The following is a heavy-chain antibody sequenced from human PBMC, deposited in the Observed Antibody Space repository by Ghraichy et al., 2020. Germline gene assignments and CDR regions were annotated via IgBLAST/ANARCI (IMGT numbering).Heavy chain of an antibody. CDR2: ISHSGST. Sequence: SETLSLTCAVYGGSFSPYYWSWIRQPPGKGLQWIGEISHSGSTNHNPSLKSRVTISVDTSKNQVSLKLRSVTAADTAVYYCARVYYGSGSGFDPWSQGSLVNVSS. CDR3: ARVYYGSGSGFDP. CDR1: GGSFSPYY. D-gene: IGHD3-10*01. V-gene: IGHV4-34*01. J-gene: IGHJ5*02.